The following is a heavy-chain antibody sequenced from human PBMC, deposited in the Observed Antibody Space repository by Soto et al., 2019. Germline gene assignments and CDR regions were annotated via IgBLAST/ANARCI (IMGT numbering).Heavy chain of an antibody. V-gene: IGHV4-59*01. Sequence: SETLSLTCTLTGSSISSYCWSWIRQPPGKGLEWIGYIYYSGSTNYNPSLKSRVTISVDTSKNQFSLKLSSVTAADTAVYYCARGHYYGSGSYYGDVWGQWTTVTVS. CDR1: GSSISSYC. J-gene: IGHJ6*02. CDR3: ARGHYYGSGSYYGDV. CDR2: IYYSGST. D-gene: IGHD3-10*01.